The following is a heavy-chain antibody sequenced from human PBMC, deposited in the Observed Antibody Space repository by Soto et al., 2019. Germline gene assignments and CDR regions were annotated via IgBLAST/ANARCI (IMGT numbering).Heavy chain of an antibody. D-gene: IGHD4-4*01. CDR3: ARSRDDYTNRAFDI. CDR1: GGSMSSEGYY. Sequence: SETLSLTCTVSGGSMSSEGYYWSWIRRHPGKGLEWIGYIYYSGLTDYNPSLKSRLTISVDKSKNEFYLRLRSVTAADTALYYCARSRDDYTNRAFDIWGQGTMVTVSS. CDR2: IYYSGLT. J-gene: IGHJ3*02. V-gene: IGHV4-31*03.